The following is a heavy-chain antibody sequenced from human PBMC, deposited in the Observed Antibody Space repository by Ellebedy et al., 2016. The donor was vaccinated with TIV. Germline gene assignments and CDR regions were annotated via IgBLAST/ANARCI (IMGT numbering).Heavy chain of an antibody. Sequence: GGSLRLSCVASGFTFRSYGMHWVRQAPGKGLEWVAGLLYDGNDEYYADSVKVRFTISRDSSKSTLYLQMNSLRTEDTAVYYCAKDLGRWLQYFDSWGQGTLVTVSS. J-gene: IGHJ4*02. D-gene: IGHD5-24*01. CDR2: LLYDGNDE. CDR3: AKDLGRWLQYFDS. V-gene: IGHV3-30*18. CDR1: GFTFRSYG.